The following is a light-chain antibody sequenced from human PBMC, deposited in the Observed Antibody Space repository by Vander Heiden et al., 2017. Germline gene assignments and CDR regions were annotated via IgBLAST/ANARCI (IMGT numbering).Light chain of an antibody. CDR3: SSYAGTNNFGVV. CDR2: EVN. CDR1: SSDVGGYNY. Sequence: QSALTQPPSASGSPGQPVSISCTGTSSDVGGYNYVSWYQQHPGKAPKLMIYEVNKRPSGVPDRFSGSKSGNTASLTVSGLQAEDEADYYCSSYAGTNNFGVVFGGGTKLTVL. V-gene: IGLV2-8*01. J-gene: IGLJ2*01.